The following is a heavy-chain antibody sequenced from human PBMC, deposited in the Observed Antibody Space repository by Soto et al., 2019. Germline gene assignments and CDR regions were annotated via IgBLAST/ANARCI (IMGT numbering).Heavy chain of an antibody. D-gene: IGHD2-15*01. CDR3: SIVTAYGMDV. Sequence: QVQLEQSGAEVKKPGSSLKASCKATGGTFNKYAISWVRQAPGQGLEWMAGIIPVYGTPNYAQRFQDRVTIVADESTTTAYMEVNSLRSEDTAIYYCSIVTAYGMDVWGPGTTVIVSS. CDR1: GGTFNKYA. CDR2: IIPVYGTP. V-gene: IGHV1-69*01. J-gene: IGHJ6*02.